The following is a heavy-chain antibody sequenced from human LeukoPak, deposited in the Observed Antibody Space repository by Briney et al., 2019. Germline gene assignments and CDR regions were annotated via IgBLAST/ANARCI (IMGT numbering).Heavy chain of an antibody. V-gene: IGHV3-23*01. J-gene: IGHJ4*02. D-gene: IGHD3-22*01. Sequence: GGSLRLSCAASGLTFSRYAMSWVRQAPGKGLEWVSGVSTSGGSTYYADSVKGRFTISRDNSKNTLHLQMNSLRAEDTAIYYCAKQAYDSPRTDFDYWGQGTLVTVSS. CDR3: AKQAYDSPRTDFDY. CDR2: VSTSGGST. CDR1: GLTFSRYA.